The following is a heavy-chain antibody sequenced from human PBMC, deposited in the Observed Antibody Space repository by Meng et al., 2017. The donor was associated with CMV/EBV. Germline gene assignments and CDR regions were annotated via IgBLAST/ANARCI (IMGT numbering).Heavy chain of an antibody. CDR2: INPSGGST. CDR3: ARRGVVIGDFDY. J-gene: IGHJ4*02. D-gene: IGHD3-3*01. CDR1: GYTFTSYY. V-gene: IGHV1-46*01. Sequence: ASVKVSCKASGYTFTSYYMHWVRQAPGQGLEWMGIINPSGGSTSYAQKFQGRVTMTRDTSTRTVYMELSSLRSEDTAVYYCARRGVVIGDFDYWGQGTLVTVSS.